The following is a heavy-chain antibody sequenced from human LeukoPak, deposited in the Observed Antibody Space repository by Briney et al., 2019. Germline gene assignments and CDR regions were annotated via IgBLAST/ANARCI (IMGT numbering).Heavy chain of an antibody. J-gene: IGHJ3*02. CDR1: GFTFSSYG. V-gene: IGHV3-30*03. Sequence: QTGGSLRLSCAASGFTFSSYGMHWVRQAPGKGLEWVAVISYDGSNKYYADSVKGRFTISRDNSKNTLYLQMNSLRAEDTAVYYCARSSSTSCCDAFDIWGQGTMVTVSS. D-gene: IGHD2-2*01. CDR2: ISYDGSNK. CDR3: ARSSSTSCCDAFDI.